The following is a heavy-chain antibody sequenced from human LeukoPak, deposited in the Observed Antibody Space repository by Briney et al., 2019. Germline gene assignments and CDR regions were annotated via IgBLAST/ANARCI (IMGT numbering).Heavy chain of an antibody. D-gene: IGHD3-10*01. CDR2: INHSGST. J-gene: IGHJ4*02. V-gene: IGHV4-34*01. CDR1: GGSFGGYY. CDR3: ARSTRGRMVRGVIDY. Sequence: PSETLSLTCAVYGGSFGGYYWSWIRQPPGKGLEWIGEINHSGSTNYNPSLKSRVTISVDTSKNQFSLKLSSVTAADTAVYYCARSTRGRMVRGVIDYWGQGTLVTVSS.